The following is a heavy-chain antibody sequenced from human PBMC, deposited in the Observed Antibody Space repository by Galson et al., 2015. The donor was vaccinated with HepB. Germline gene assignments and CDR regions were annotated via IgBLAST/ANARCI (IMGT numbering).Heavy chain of an antibody. CDR3: ARVAAAGTNNWFDP. Sequence: SLRLSCAASGFTFSSYGMHWVRQAPGKGLEWVAVIWYDGSNKYYADSVKGRFTISRDNSKNTLYLQMNSLRAEDTAVYYCARVAAAGTNNWFDPWGQGTLVTVSS. CDR2: IWYDGSNK. D-gene: IGHD6-13*01. V-gene: IGHV3-33*01. J-gene: IGHJ5*02. CDR1: GFTFSSYG.